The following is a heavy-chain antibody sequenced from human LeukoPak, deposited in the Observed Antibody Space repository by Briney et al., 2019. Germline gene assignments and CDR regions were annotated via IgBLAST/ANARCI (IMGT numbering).Heavy chain of an antibody. V-gene: IGHV3-33*08. D-gene: IGHD2/OR15-2a*01. CDR3: ARDLMLGTTSVEY. J-gene: IGHJ4*02. CDR1: GFTFTSYS. Sequence: PGGSLRLSCAASGFTFTSYSMNWVRQAPGKGLEWVAVIWYDGSNKYYGDSVKGRFTISRDNSRNTLNLQMNSLRVDDTAVYYCARDLMLGTTSVEYWGQGTLVTVSS. CDR2: IWYDGSNK.